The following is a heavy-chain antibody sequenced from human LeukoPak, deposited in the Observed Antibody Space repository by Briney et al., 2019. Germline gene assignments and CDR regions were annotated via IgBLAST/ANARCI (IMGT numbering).Heavy chain of an antibody. CDR2: ITTRGTTT. D-gene: IGHD1-26*01. Sequence: GGSLRLSCVASGFNFSTSDMNWVRQAPGKGLDWVAYITTRGTTTYYADSVKGRITLSRDNAKNSLYLQMNTLRAEDTAVYYCARLGGNLSRWGQGTLVTVSS. CDR1: GFNFSTSD. J-gene: IGHJ4*02. V-gene: IGHV3-48*03. CDR3: ARLGGNLSR.